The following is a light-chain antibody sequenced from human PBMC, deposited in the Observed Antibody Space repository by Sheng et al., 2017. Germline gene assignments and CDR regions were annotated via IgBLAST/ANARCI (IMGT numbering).Light chain of an antibody. CDR1: TGALTGGHY. CDR2: DTN. CDR3: LFSNSDSRV. V-gene: IGLV7-46*01. Sequence: QAVVTQEPSLTVSPGGTVTLTCGSNTGALTGGHYPYWLQQKPGQAPRTLIYDTNNRHSWTPARFSGSLLGGKAVLTLSGAQPEDEADYYCLFSNSDSRVFGGVTKLTVL. J-gene: IGLJ3*02.